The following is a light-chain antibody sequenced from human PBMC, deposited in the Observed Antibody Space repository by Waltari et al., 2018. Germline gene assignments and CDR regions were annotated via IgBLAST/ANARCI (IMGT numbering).Light chain of an antibody. CDR2: RDR. CDR3: QVWDSSTVV. J-gene: IGLJ2*01. CDR1: NIGNKN. Sequence: SYELTQPLSVSVALGQTARISCGGNNIGNKNVHWYQQKLGQAPVLVIYRDRNRPSSIPERFSGSNSGNMATLTISRAQAGDEADFYCQVWDSSTVVFGGGTKLTVL. V-gene: IGLV3-9*01.